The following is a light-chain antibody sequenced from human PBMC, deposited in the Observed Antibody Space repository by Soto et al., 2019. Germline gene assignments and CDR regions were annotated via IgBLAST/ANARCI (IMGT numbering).Light chain of an antibody. J-gene: IGKJ3*01. V-gene: IGKV1-9*01. CDR2: AAS. CDR3: QQLNTYPFT. Sequence: IQLTQSPSSLSASVGDRVTITCRASQGIRDYLAWYQQKPGKAPKLLIYAASIVEMGAPSRFSGSGSRTYVMLTISSRQPEDFSTYYCQQLNTYPFTFGPGTKVDIK. CDR1: QGIRDY.